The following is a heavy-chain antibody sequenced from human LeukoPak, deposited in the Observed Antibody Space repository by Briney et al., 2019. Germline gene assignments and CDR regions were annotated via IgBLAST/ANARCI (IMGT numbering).Heavy chain of an antibody. CDR2: INTNTGNP. CDR1: GYTFTSYA. Sequence: ASVKVSCKASGYTFTSYAMNWVRQAPGPGLEWMGWINTNTGNPTYAQGFTGRFVFSLDTSVSTAYLQISSLKAEDTAVYYCAIYHDYSNDRYYYYYMDVWGKGTTVTVSS. V-gene: IGHV7-4-1*02. CDR3: AIYHDYSNDRYYYYYMDV. D-gene: IGHD4-11*01. J-gene: IGHJ6*03.